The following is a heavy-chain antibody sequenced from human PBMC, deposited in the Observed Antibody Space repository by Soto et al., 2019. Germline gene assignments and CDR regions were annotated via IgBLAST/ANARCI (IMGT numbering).Heavy chain of an antibody. CDR3: ARLEGLATISYYFDF. Sequence: SETLSLTCSVSDCSINRDKYYWVWIRQPPGKGLEWIGSVYYRGNAYYNPSLRTRVTISLDKSKSQFSLKLNSVTAADSAVYFCARLEGLATISYYFDFWGPGALVTVSS. CDR2: VYYRGNA. D-gene: IGHD3-9*01. J-gene: IGHJ4*02. V-gene: IGHV4-39*01. CDR1: DCSINRDKYY.